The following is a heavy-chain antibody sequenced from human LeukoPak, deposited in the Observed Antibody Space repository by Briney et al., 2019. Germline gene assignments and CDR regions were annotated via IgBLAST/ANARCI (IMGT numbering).Heavy chain of an antibody. J-gene: IGHJ6*03. V-gene: IGHV1-8*01. CDR3: GRGRGDTAMVRDYYYYMDV. CDR1: GYTFTSYD. CDR2: MNPNSGNT. Sequence: ASVKVSCKASGYTFTSYDINWVRQATGQGLEWMGWMNPNSGNTGYAQKFQGRVTMARNTSISTAYMELSSLRSEDTAVYYCGRGRGDTAMVRDYYYYMDVWGKGTTVTVSS. D-gene: IGHD5-18*01.